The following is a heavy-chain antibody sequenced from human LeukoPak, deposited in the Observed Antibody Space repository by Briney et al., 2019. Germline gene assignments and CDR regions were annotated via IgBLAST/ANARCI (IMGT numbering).Heavy chain of an antibody. D-gene: IGHD3-10*02. CDR2: IYYSGSA. CDR1: GGSINNYY. V-gene: IGHV4-59*13. CDR3: ARGLYYVVY. Sequence: SDTLSLTCTVSGGSINNYYWSWILQPPGKGLEYIGYIYYSGSANYNPSLKSRVTISVDPSKNQFSLKLSSVTAADTAVYYCARGLYYVVYWGQGTLVTVSS. J-gene: IGHJ4*02.